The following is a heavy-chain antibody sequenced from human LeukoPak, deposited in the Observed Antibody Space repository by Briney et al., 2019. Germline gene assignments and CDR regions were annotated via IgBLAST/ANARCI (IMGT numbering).Heavy chain of an antibody. CDR1: GFAFSNAW. V-gene: IGHV3-15*01. D-gene: IGHD5-12*01. Sequence: RPGGSLRLSCAASGFAFSNAWMSWVRQAPGKWLEGVGRIKRKTDGGTTDYAAPVKGRFTISRDDSKNTVYLQMNSLKTEDTAVYHCTTRGYSGYELVDYWGQGTLVTVSS. CDR3: TTRGYSGYELVDY. CDR2: IKRKTDGGTT. J-gene: IGHJ4*02.